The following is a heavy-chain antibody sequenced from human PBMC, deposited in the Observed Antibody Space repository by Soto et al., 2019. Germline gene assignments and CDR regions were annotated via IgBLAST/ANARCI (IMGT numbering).Heavy chain of an antibody. D-gene: IGHD3-22*01. CDR2: ISGSGAST. V-gene: IGHV3-23*01. J-gene: IGHJ4*02. CDR3: ARDNSDSGGYYYFDY. CDR1: GFTFNTYA. Sequence: EVQLLESGGGLVQPGGSLRLSCAASGFTFNTYAMSWVRQAPGKGLEWVSAISGSGASTHYADSVKGRFTISRDNSKNTVYLQMNSLRAEDTAVYYCARDNSDSGGYYYFDYWGQGTLVTVSS.